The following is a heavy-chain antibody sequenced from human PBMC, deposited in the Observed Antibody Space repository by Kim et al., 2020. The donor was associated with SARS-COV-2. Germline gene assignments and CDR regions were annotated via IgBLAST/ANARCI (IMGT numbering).Heavy chain of an antibody. Sequence: ASVKVSCKASGYTFTSYAIHWVRQAPGQRLEWMGWINAGNGNTKYSQKFQGRVTITRDTSASTAYMELSSLRSEDTAVYYCARDGALGSMITFGGSRGYFDYWGQGTLVTVSS. CDR2: INAGNGNT. CDR1: GYTFTSYA. CDR3: ARDGALGSMITFGGSRGYFDY. D-gene: IGHD3-16*01. V-gene: IGHV1-3*01. J-gene: IGHJ4*02.